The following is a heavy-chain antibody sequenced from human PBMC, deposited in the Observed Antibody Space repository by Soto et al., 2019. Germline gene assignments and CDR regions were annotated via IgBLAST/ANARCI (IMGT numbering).Heavy chain of an antibody. V-gene: IGHV1-8*01. Sequence: SVKVSCKASGYSFTNNDVSWVRQATGHGLEWMGWMNPGSGDTEYAQKFQGRVTMTRDISIATAYMELSSLRSDDTAIYYCARMATFGSLNWFDPWGQGPLVTVYS. D-gene: IGHD3-16*01. CDR1: GYSFTNND. CDR3: ARMATFGSLNWFDP. CDR2: MNPGSGDT. J-gene: IGHJ5*02.